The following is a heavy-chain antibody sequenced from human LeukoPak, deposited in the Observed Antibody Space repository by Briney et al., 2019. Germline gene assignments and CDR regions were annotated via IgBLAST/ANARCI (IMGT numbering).Heavy chain of an antibody. CDR3: AKYRGSSSYYFDY. CDR1: GFTFDDYG. Sequence: PAGGSLRLSCAASGFTFDDYGVSWVRQAPGKGLEWVSGINWNGGSTGYADSVKGRFTISRDNAKNSLYLQMNSLRAEDTAVYYCAKYRGSSSYYFDYWGQGTLVTVSS. D-gene: IGHD6-6*01. V-gene: IGHV3-20*04. CDR2: INWNGGST. J-gene: IGHJ4*02.